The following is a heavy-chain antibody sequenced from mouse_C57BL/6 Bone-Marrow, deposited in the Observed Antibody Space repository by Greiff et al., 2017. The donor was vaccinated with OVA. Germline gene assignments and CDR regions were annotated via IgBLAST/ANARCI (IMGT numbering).Heavy chain of an antibody. V-gene: IGHV1-9*01. D-gene: IGHD1-1*01. CDR3: ARLGIPYYYGSSYYFDY. Sequence: QVQLKESGAELMKPGASVKLSCKATGYTFTGYWIEWVKQRPGHGLEWIGEILPGSGSTNYNEKFKGKATFTADTSSNTAYMQLSSLTTEDSAIYYCARLGIPYYYGSSYYFDYWGQGTTLTVSS. CDR1: GYTFTGYW. J-gene: IGHJ2*01. CDR2: ILPGSGST.